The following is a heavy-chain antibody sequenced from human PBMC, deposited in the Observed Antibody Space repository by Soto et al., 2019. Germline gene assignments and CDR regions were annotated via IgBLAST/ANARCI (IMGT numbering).Heavy chain of an antibody. CDR2: IYWDDSK. CDR1: GFSLTTARVG. CDR3: AHAYGGRSLY. V-gene: IGHV2-5*02. D-gene: IGHD1-26*01. Sequence: QITLKESGPTLVKPTQTLTLTCTFSGFSLTTARVGVGWIRQPPGEALEWLAVIYWDDSKTYRPSLESRLTITKDTSKNQVALTMTSMDSLDTATYYCAHAYGGRSLYWGQGTLVTVSS. J-gene: IGHJ4*02.